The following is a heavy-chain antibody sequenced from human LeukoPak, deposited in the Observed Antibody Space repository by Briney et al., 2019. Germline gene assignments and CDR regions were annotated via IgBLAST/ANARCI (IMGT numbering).Heavy chain of an antibody. CDR2: ISGSGGTT. CDR1: GFAFSSYA. V-gene: IGHV3-23*01. J-gene: IGHJ4*02. CDR3: AKVTSESYGSYFDY. D-gene: IGHD3-10*01. Sequence: GGSLRLSCAASGFAFSSYAMSWVRQAPGEGLEWVSVISGSGGTTYYADSVKGRLTISRDNSKNTLYLQMNSLRAEDTAVYYCAKVTSESYGSYFDYWGQGTLVTVSS.